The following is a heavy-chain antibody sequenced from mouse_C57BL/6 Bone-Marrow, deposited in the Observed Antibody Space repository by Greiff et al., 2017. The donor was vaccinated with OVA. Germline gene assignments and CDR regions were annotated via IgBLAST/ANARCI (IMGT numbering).Heavy chain of an antibody. D-gene: IGHD1-1*01. CDR3: TRKTVVATYWYCDV. CDR1: GYTFTDYE. Sequence: VKLMESGAELVRPGASVTLSCKASGYTFTDYEMHWVKQTPVHGLEWIGAIDPETGGTAYNQKFKGKAILTADKSSSTAYMELRSLTSEDSAVYYCTRKTVVATYWYCDVWGTGTTVTVSS. CDR2: IDPETGGT. V-gene: IGHV1-15*01. J-gene: IGHJ1*03.